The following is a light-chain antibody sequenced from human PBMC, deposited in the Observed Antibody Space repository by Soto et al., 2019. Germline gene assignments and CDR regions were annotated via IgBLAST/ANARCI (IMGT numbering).Light chain of an antibody. Sequence: DIQMTQSPSSVSASVGDRVTISCQASQDISSWLAWYQQKPGNAPKLLIYAASSLQSGVPSRFSGSGSGTDFTLTISSLRPEDFATYFCQQVNSFPYTFGQGTKLEIK. CDR2: AAS. V-gene: IGKV1-12*01. CDR3: QQVNSFPYT. J-gene: IGKJ2*01. CDR1: QDISSW.